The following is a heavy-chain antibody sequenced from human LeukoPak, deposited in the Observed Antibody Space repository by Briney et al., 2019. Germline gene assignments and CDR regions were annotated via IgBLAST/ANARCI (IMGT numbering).Heavy chain of an antibody. V-gene: IGHV4-59*08. D-gene: IGHD3-10*01. J-gene: IGHJ3*02. CDR1: GDSTRSNY. CDR2: IHDSGST. CDR3: ARGDLSYHGSGSYCAFDI. Sequence: SETLSLTCTVSGDSTRSNYWSWIRQPPGKGLEWIGFIHDSGSTHYTPSLGSRVTISLDTSRTQFSLKLTSVTAADTAVYYCARGDLSYHGSGSYCAFDIWGQGTVVTVSS.